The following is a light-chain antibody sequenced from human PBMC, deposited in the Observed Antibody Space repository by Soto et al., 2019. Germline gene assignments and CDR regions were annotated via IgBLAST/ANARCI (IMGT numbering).Light chain of an antibody. CDR1: QSVSGY. Sequence: IVLRHSPSTLSLSPLEAATRSFMAIQSVSGYLAWYQQKPGQAPRLLIYGASSRATGIPDRFSGSGSGTDFTLTISRLEPEDFAVYYCQQYGSSPPMFTFGQGTRLEIK. CDR2: GAS. J-gene: IGKJ5*01. CDR3: QQYGSSPPMFT. V-gene: IGKV3-20*01.